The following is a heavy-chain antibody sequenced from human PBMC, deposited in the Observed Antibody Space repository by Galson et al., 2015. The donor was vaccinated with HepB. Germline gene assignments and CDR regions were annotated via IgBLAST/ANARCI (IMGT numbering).Heavy chain of an antibody. CDR3: ARDGLLGGRFGAFDI. D-gene: IGHD3-10*01. Sequence: ETLSLTCTVSGGSISNYYWSWIRQPPGKRVEWIGYIYYSGSTKYNPSLRSRVTISIDTSKNQFSLKLSSLTAADTAVYYCARDGLLGGRFGAFDIWGQGTMVTVSS. J-gene: IGHJ3*02. CDR1: GGSISNYY. CDR2: IYYSGST. V-gene: IGHV4-59*01.